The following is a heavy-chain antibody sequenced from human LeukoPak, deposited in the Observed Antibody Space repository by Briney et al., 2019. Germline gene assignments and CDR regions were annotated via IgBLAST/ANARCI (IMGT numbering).Heavy chain of an antibody. CDR1: GYTFTGYY. Sequence: ASVKVSCKASGYTFTGYYMHWVRQAPGHGLEWMGWINPNSGGTNYAQKFQGRVTMTRDTSISTAYMELSSLRSDDTAVYYCAREVNYDILTGYNGYWGQGTLVTVSS. D-gene: IGHD3-9*01. J-gene: IGHJ4*02. CDR2: INPNSGGT. CDR3: AREVNYDILTGYNGY. V-gene: IGHV1-2*02.